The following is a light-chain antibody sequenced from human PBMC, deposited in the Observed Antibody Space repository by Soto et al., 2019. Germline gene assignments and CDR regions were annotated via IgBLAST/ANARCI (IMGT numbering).Light chain of an antibody. CDR3: QVWDSSSAQYV. CDR1: NIQSKS. Sequence: SYELTQPPSVSVAPGQTARITCGGNNIQSKSVHWYQQKPGQAPVLVVHDDSDRPSGIPERFSGSNSGNTATLTISRVEAGDESDYYCQVWDSSSAQYVFGTGTKATVL. J-gene: IGLJ1*01. CDR2: DDS. V-gene: IGLV3-21*02.